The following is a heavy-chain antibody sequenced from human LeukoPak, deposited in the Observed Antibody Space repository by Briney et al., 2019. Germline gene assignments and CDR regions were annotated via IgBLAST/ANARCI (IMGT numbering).Heavy chain of an antibody. CDR1: GFTFSSYG. Sequence: GRSLRLSCAASGFTFSSYGMHWVRQAPGKGLEWVAVIWYDGSNKYYADSVRGRFTISRDNSKNTLYLQMNSLRAEDTAVYYCARASKYYDILTGYFTVRGQGTLVTVSS. J-gene: IGHJ4*02. V-gene: IGHV3-33*01. CDR2: IWYDGSNK. D-gene: IGHD3-9*01. CDR3: ARASKYYDILTGYFTV.